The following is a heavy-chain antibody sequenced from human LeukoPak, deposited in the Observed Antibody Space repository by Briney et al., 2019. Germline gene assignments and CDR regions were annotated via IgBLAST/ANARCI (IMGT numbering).Heavy chain of an antibody. D-gene: IGHD6-19*01. CDR2: IHYSGIT. CDR1: GGSISSSNYY. J-gene: IGHJ4*02. V-gene: IGHV4-39*01. Sequence: PSETLSLTCTVSGGSISSSNYYWGWIRQPPGKGLEWIGNIHYSGITYYHPSLKARVTLSVDTSKNQFSLRLSSVTAADTAVYYCASHLAVGNTRSLDHWGQGTLVTVSS. CDR3: ASHLAVGNTRSLDH.